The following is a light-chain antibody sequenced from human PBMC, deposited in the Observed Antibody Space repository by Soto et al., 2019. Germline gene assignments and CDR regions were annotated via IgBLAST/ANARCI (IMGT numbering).Light chain of an antibody. Sequence: EIVLTQSPGTLSLSPGERATLSCRASQSVSNSHLAWHQQKPGQAPRLLIFGVSSRAAGIPDRFSGSGSGTDFTLTISRLRPEDYAVYYCQQYDKSPLTFGGGTKVDIK. V-gene: IGKV3-20*01. CDR1: QSVSNSH. CDR3: QQYDKSPLT. J-gene: IGKJ4*01. CDR2: GVS.